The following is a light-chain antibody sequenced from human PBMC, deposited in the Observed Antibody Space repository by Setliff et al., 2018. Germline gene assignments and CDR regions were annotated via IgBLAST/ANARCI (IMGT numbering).Light chain of an antibody. CDR1: SSDVGGYNY. CDR2: DVS. J-gene: IGLJ1*01. Sequence: QSVLTQPRSVSGSPGQSVTISCTGTSSDVGGYNYVSWYQQHPGKAPKFMIYDVSKRPSGVPDRFSGSKSGNTASLTISGLQAEDEADYYGCSYAGSYTSLYVFGTGTKVTVL. CDR3: CSYAGSYTSLYV. V-gene: IGLV2-11*01.